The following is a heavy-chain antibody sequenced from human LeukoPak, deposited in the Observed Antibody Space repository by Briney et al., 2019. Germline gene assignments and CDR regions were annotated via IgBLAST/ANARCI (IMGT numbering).Heavy chain of an antibody. Sequence: ASVKVSCKAFGYSLTNYYVHRVRQAPGQGLEWMGEINPSGGSTSYAQKFQGRITVTRDTYTGTVYMDLSSLRSEDTATYYCARGAPTTRIGAGRFDYWGQGSLLTVAS. CDR1: GYSLTNYY. CDR2: INPSGGST. CDR3: ARGAPTTRIGAGRFDY. D-gene: IGHD5-12*01. V-gene: IGHV1-46*01. J-gene: IGHJ4*02.